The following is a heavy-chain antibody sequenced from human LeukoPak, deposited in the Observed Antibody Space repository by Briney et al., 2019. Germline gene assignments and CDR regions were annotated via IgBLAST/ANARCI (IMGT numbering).Heavy chain of an antibody. J-gene: IGHJ4*02. D-gene: IGHD3-22*01. V-gene: IGHV1-46*04. CDR3: ARQYYDSSGYYFPFDY. Sequence: ASVKVSCKASGYTFTSYYMHWVRQAPGQGLEWMGSINPSGSNTRYAQRVQGRVTMTRDTSTSTVYMELNSLRSEDAALYYCARQYYDSSGYYFPFDYWGQGTLVTVSS. CDR2: INPSGSNT. CDR1: GYTFTSYY.